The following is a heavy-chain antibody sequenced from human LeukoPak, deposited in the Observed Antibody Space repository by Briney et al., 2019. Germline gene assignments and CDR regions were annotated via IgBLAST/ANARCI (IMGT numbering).Heavy chain of an antibody. CDR1: GFTFSIYA. J-gene: IGHJ1*01. Sequence: GGSLRLSCAASGFTFSIYAISWVRQAPGKGLEWVSAISGSGGSTYYADSVKGRFTISRDNAKNSLYLQMNSLRDEDTAVYYCAREFHYYDSSGYYYKEEYFQHWGQGTLVTVSS. V-gene: IGHV3-23*01. D-gene: IGHD3-22*01. CDR3: AREFHYYDSSGYYYKEEYFQH. CDR2: ISGSGGST.